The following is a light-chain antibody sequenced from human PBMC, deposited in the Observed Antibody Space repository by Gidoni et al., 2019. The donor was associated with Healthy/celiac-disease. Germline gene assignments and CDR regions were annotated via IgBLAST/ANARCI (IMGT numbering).Light chain of an antibody. CDR2: VNS. J-gene: IGLJ2*01. Sequence: QSVLTQPPSVSGATGQRVTISCTGSSSNIGAGYDVHWYQQLPGTAPKLLIYVNSNRPSGVPDRFSGSKSGTSASLAITGLQAEDEADYYCQSYDSSLSVYVVFGGGTKLTVL. CDR1: SSNIGAGYD. V-gene: IGLV1-40*01. CDR3: QSYDSSLSVYVV.